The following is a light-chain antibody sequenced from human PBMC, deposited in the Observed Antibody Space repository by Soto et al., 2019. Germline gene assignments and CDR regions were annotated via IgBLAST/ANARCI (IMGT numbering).Light chain of an antibody. CDR3: QHYGTSAL. V-gene: IGKV3-20*01. CDR2: GAS. J-gene: IGKJ3*01. CDR1: QSVSSSY. Sequence: EIVLTQSPGTLSLSPGERATLSCRASQSVSSSYLAWYQQKPGQAPRLLIYGASSRATGIPDRFSVSASGTDFTLTISRLEPEDLAVYYCQHYGTSALFGPGTKVDIK.